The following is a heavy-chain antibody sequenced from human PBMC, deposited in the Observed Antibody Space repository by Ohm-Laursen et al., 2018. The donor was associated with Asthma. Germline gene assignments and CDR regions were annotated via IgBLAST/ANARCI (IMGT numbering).Heavy chain of an antibody. CDR3: ARGSSFEKHSFDI. V-gene: IGHV4-31*03. CDR2: IYHTGNT. Sequence: SQTLSLTCTVSGDSISSGDNYWSWIRQHPGKGLDWIGYIYHTGNTYYNPSLKSRFTISVDTSKSQFSLRLSSVTAADTAVYYCARGSSFEKHSFDIWGQGTMVTVSS. CDR1: GDSISSGDNY. J-gene: IGHJ3*02. D-gene: IGHD3-9*01.